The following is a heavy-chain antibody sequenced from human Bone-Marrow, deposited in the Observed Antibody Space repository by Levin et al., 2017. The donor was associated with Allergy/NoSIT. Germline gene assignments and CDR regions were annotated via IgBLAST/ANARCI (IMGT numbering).Heavy chain of an antibody. CDR1: GFTFSSLP. D-gene: IGHD3-10*01. CDR2: ISGTGYST. CDR3: VKDLEPYGSGRVRRGDY. V-gene: IGHV3-23*01. Sequence: HSGGSLRLSCAASGFTFSSLPMSWVRQAPGKGLEWVSAISGTGYSTYYADSVKGRFTISRDNSKNTLYLQMNGLRPEETVVYYCVKDLEPYGSGRVRRGDYWGQGTLVTVSS. J-gene: IGHJ4*02.